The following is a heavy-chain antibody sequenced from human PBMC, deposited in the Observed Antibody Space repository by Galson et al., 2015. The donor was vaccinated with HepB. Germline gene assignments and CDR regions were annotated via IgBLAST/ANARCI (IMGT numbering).Heavy chain of an antibody. CDR3: ARGVDSASSFWFDP. CDR1: GYIFSSNT. D-gene: IGHD6-6*01. CDR2: INAGNGNT. V-gene: IGHV1-3*01. Sequence: SVKVSCKASGYIFSSNTLHWVRQAPGQSLEWLGWINAGNGNTRYSHKVQDRVTITRDTSASTTYMDLSSLTSEDTAVYYCARGVDSASSFWFDPWGQGALVTVSS. J-gene: IGHJ5*02.